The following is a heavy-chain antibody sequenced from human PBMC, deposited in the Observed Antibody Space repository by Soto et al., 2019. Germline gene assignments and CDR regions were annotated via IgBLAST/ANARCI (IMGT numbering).Heavy chain of an antibody. CDR2: ISYDGSNK. V-gene: IGHV3-30-3*01. CDR3: ARPLWRDDFNWGYFDL. Sequence: GGSLRLSCAASGFTFSSYAMHWVRQAPGKGLEWVAVISYDGSNKYYADSVKGRFTISRDNSKNTLYLQMNSLRAEDTAVYYCARPLWRDDFNWGYFDLWGRGTLVTVSS. J-gene: IGHJ2*01. D-gene: IGHD2-21*01. CDR1: GFTFSSYA.